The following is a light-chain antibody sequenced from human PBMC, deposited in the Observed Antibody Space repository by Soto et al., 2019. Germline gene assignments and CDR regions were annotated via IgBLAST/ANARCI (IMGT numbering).Light chain of an antibody. J-gene: IGKJ1*01. V-gene: IGKV3-11*01. CDR2: DAS. Sequence: EIVLTQSPATLSLSPGDRATLSCRASQSVSRSLTWYQQKPGQAPRLLVYDASNRATGIPTRFSGSGSGTDFTLTISGLQPEDFAVYYCQQYGTSPGTFGQGTKVDIK. CDR1: QSVSRS. CDR3: QQYGTSPGT.